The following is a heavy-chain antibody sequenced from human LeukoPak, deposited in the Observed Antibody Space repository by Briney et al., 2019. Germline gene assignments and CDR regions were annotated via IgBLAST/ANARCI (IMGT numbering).Heavy chain of an antibody. Sequence: ASVKVSCTASGYTFTGYYMHWVRQAPGQGLEWMGWINPNSGGTNYAQKFQGRVTMTRDTSISTAYMELSRLRSDDTAVYYCAREARGDTYYYGSGSYYTHFDYWGQGTVVTVSS. V-gene: IGHV1-2*02. CDR2: INPNSGGT. CDR3: AREARGDTYYYGSGSYYTHFDY. J-gene: IGHJ4*02. D-gene: IGHD3-10*01. CDR1: GYTFTGYY.